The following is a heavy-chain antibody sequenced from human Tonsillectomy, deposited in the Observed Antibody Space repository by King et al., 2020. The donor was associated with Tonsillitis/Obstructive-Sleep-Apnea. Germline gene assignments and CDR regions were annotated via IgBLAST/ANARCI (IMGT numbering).Heavy chain of an antibody. Sequence: VQLQQWGAGLLKPSETLSLTCAVYGVSFSGYYWSWIRQPPGKGLEWIGELKHSGSTNYNSSFKSRINISVDTSKNQFSLKLGSVTAADTAVYYCARVASRCSGGSCYPPFFDYWGQGTLVTVSS. CDR2: LKHSGST. CDR1: GVSFSGYY. CDR3: ARVASRCSGGSCYPPFFDY. V-gene: IGHV4-34*01. D-gene: IGHD2-15*01. J-gene: IGHJ4*02.